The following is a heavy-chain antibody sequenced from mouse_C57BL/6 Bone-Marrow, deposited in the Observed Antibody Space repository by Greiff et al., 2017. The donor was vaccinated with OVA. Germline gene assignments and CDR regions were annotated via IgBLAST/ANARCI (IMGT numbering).Heavy chain of an antibody. Sequence: EVQRVESGGGLVKPGGSLKLSCAASGFTFSSYAMSWVRQTPEKRLEWVATISDGGSYTYYPDNVKGRFTISRDNAKNNLYLQMSHLKSEDTAMYYCAREPLGRGYWGQGTTLTVSS. CDR2: ISDGGSYT. V-gene: IGHV5-4*01. J-gene: IGHJ2*01. CDR3: AREPLGRGY. D-gene: IGHD4-1*01. CDR1: GFTFSSYA.